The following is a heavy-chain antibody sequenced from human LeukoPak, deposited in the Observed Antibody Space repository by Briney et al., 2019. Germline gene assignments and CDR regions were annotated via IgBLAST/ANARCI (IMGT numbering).Heavy chain of an antibody. V-gene: IGHV3-48*03. D-gene: IGHD3-10*01. CDR1: GFTFSSYE. CDR2: ISSSGSTI. J-gene: IGHJ6*04. CDR3: ARAKGLLWFGEGYYGMDV. Sequence: GGSLRLSCAASGFTFSSYEMNWVRQAPGKGLEWVSYISSSGSTIYYADSVEGRFTISRDNAKNSLYLQMNGLRAEDTAVYYCARAKGLLWFGEGYYGMDVWGKGTTVTVSS.